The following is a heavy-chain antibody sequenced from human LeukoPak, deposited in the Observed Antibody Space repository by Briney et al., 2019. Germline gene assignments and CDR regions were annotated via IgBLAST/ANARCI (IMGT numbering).Heavy chain of an antibody. D-gene: IGHD2-2*01. CDR1: GGSISRGDYY. CDR3: ASPVVVGGYQLRRGDY. Sequence: PSETLSLTCTLSGGSISRGDYYCSWLRQPPGKGPQRLGDIYFSGTTYYNPTLNTRATITVARTNYQFSLKLSSLTTAHTAMVYCASPVVVGGYQLRRGDYWGQGTLVSVSS. V-gene: IGHV4-30-4*08. J-gene: IGHJ4*02. CDR2: IYFSGTT.